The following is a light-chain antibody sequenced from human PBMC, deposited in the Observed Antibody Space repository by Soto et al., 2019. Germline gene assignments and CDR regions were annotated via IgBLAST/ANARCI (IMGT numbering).Light chain of an antibody. CDR1: NSDVGAYNY. J-gene: IGLJ2*01. Sequence: QSVLTQPPSASGSPGQSVTISCTGSNSDVGAYNYVSWYRQHPGKAPKLMIYEVTKRPSGVPDRFSGSKSGNTASLTVSGLQAEDEAEYYCSSYAGSNNFVIFGGGTKLPVL. V-gene: IGLV2-8*01. CDR3: SSYAGSNNFVI. CDR2: EVT.